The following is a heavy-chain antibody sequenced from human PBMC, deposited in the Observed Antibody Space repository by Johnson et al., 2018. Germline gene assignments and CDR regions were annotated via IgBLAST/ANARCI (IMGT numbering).Heavy chain of an antibody. CDR1: GYSFSSFG. CDR3: AIWNDRGAPGHFGMDV. CDR2: ISHDGYNIK. V-gene: IGHV3-30*03. J-gene: IGHJ6*02. Sequence: QVQLVQSGGGVVQPGRSLRLSCVGSGYSFSSFGMHWVRQAPGKGLDWVAVISHDGYNIKRYADSVKGRFTNSRDNSKNTLYLEMNSLRPEDTAVYFCAIWNDRGAPGHFGMDVWGQGTTVTVSS. D-gene: IGHD1-1*01.